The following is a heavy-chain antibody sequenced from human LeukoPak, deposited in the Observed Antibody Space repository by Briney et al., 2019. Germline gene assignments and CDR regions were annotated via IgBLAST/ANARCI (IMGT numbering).Heavy chain of an antibody. CDR1: GGSISTYY. CDR3: ARGLTSSDWYFDL. CDR2: IHYSGST. Sequence: PSETLSLTCTVPGGSISTYYWSWIRQPPGKGLEWIAYIHYSGSTNYNPSLRSRVTISVDTSKNQFSLKLSSVTAADTAVYYCARGLTSSDWYFDLWGRGTLVTVSS. V-gene: IGHV4-59*01. D-gene: IGHD4/OR15-4a*01. J-gene: IGHJ2*01.